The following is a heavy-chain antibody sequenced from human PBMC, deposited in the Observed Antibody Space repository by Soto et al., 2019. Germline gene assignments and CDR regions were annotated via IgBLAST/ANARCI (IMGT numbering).Heavy chain of an antibody. V-gene: IGHV1-18*01. Sequence: ASVKVSCKASGYTFTGYGISWVRQAPGQGLEWMGWISAYNGNTNYAQKLQGRVTMTTDTSTSTAYMELRSLRSDDTAVYYCARDRVPYSSSWFHYYYGMDVWGQGTTVTVSS. D-gene: IGHD6-13*01. CDR3: ARDRVPYSSSWFHYYYGMDV. CDR2: ISAYNGNT. CDR1: GYTFTGYG. J-gene: IGHJ6*02.